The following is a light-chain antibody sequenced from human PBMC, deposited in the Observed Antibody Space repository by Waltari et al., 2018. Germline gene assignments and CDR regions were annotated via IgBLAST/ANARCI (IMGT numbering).Light chain of an antibody. CDR1: RTVLYDSNNKNY. V-gene: IGKV4-1*01. Sequence: DIVMTQSPDSLAVSLGERATINCKSSRTVLYDSNNKNYLAWYQQKPGQPPNLLIYWASTRKSGVPDRFSGSGSGTDFTLTISTLQAEDVVIYYCHQYYNTPYSYGQGTKLEIK. CDR2: WAS. J-gene: IGKJ2*03. CDR3: HQYYNTPYS.